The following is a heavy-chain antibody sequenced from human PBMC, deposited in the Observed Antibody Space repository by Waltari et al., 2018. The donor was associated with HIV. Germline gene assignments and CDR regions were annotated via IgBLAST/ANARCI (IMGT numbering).Heavy chain of an antibody. CDR3: VKDMFGEYDY. V-gene: IGHV3-74*01. CDR2: INPDGNTI. D-gene: IGHD3-10*02. Sequence: EVQLVQSGGGFVQPGGSRSPSCAASRLTFSRYCIHWVRQIPGQGLVWVSRINPDGNTINYAGSVRGRFTISRDYAKNTLYLQMNSLRDEDTAMYYCVKDMFGEYDYWGQGTLVTVSS. J-gene: IGHJ4*02. CDR1: RLTFSRYC.